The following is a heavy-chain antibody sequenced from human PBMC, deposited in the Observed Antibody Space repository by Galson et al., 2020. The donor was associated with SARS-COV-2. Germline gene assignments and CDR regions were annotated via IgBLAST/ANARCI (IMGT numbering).Heavy chain of an antibody. Sequence: ETLSLTCTVSGGSISSSSYYWGWIRQPPGKGLEWIGSIYYSGSTYYNPSLKSRVTISVDTSKNQFSLKLSSVTAADTAVYYCARESPDAYLNWFDPWGQGTLVTVSS. CDR1: GGSISSSSYY. CDR2: IYYSGST. J-gene: IGHJ5*02. D-gene: IGHD3-16*01. CDR3: ARESPDAYLNWFDP. V-gene: IGHV4-39*07.